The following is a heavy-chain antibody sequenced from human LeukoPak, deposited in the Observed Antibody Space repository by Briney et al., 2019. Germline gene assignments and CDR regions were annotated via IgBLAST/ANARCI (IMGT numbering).Heavy chain of an antibody. D-gene: IGHD6-6*01. V-gene: IGHV1-18*01. CDR1: GYTFTSYD. CDR3: ARIQSRIIAARPGNPAFDY. Sequence: ASVKVSFKASGYTFTSYDISWVRQAPGQGLEWMGWISTYNDNTHFAQKLQGRVTMTTDTSTSTAYMELKSLSSDDTAVYYCARIQSRIIAARPGNPAFDYWGRGTLVTVSS. J-gene: IGHJ4*02. CDR2: ISTYNDNT.